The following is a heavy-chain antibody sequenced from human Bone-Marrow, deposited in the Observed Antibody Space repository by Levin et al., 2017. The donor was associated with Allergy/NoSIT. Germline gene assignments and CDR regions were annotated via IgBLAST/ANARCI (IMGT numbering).Heavy chain of an antibody. CDR2: IGTAADS. CDR1: GFTFSSYD. V-gene: IGHV3-13*04. J-gene: IGHJ4*02. Sequence: TGGSLRLSCAASGFTFSSYDMHWVRQATGRGLEWVSAIGTAADSYYSGSVKGRFTVSRDNAKNSFYLQMNSLRAGDTAVYYCARVALPRYCTSTSCSDSGYYFDYWGQGPLVTVSS. CDR3: ARVALPRYCTSTSCSDSGYYFDY. D-gene: IGHD2-2*01.